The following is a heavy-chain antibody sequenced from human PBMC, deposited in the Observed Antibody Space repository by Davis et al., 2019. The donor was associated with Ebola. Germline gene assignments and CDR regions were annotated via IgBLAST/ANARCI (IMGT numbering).Heavy chain of an antibody. CDR3: ARDGEYQLSSGDY. V-gene: IGHV3-21*01. Sequence: GESLKISCAASGFTFSTYTMNWVRQAPGKGLEWVSSISSSSSYIYYADSVKGRFTISRDNAKNSLYLQMNSLRAEDTAVYYCARDGEYQLSSGDYWGQGTLVTVSS. D-gene: IGHD2-2*01. CDR1: GFTFSTYT. J-gene: IGHJ4*02. CDR2: ISSSSSYI.